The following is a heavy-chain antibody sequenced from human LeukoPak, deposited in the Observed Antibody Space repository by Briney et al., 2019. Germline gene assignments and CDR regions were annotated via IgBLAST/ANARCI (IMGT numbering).Heavy chain of an antibody. CDR2: IYYIGST. CDR1: GGSISSYY. CDR3: ARREGLYYFDY. J-gene: IGHJ4*02. Sequence: SETLSLTCTVSGGSISSYYWSWIRQPPGKGLEWIGYIYYIGSTNYNPSLNSRVTISVDTSKNQFSLKLSSVTAADTAVYYCARREGLYYFDYWGQGTLVTVSS. V-gene: IGHV4-59*08.